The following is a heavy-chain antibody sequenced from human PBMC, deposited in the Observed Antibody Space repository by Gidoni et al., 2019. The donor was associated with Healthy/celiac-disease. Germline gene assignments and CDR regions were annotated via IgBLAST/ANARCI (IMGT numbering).Heavy chain of an antibody. J-gene: IGHJ4*02. Sequence: GFTFSSYGMHWVRQAPGKGLEWVAVISYDGSNKYYADSVKGRFTISRDNSKNTLYLQMNSLRAEDTAVYYCAKDVGSSSGFDYWGQGTLVTVSS. CDR1: GFTFSSYG. CDR2: ISYDGSNK. D-gene: IGHD6-6*01. V-gene: IGHV3-30*18. CDR3: AKDVGSSSGFDY.